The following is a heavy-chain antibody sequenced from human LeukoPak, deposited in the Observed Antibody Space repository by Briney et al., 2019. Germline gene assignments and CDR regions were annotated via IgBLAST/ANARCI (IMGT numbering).Heavy chain of an antibody. CDR1: GGSISSYY. J-gene: IGHJ4*02. Sequence: SETLSLTCTVSGGSISSYYWSWIRQPPGKGLEWIGYIYYSGSTNYNPSLKSRVTISVDTSKNQFSLKLSSVTAADTAVYYCARHRGSHYLPSDRGMALDYWGQGTLVTVSS. CDR3: ARHRGSHYLPSDRGMALDY. V-gene: IGHV4-59*08. D-gene: IGHD1-26*01. CDR2: IYYSGST.